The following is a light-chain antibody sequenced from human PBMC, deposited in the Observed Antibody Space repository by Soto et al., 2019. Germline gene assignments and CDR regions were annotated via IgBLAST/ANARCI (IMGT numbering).Light chain of an antibody. CDR1: SNDVGAYNY. CDR3: SSYTSSNTLV. J-gene: IGLJ2*01. V-gene: IGLV2-14*01. CDR2: EVS. Sequence: QSALTQPASVSGSPGHSLTISCTGTSNDVGAYNYVSWYQQHPGKAPKLIIYEVSNRPSGVSNRFSGSKSGNTASLTIYGLQAEDEADYYCSSYTSSNTLVFGGGTKLTVL.